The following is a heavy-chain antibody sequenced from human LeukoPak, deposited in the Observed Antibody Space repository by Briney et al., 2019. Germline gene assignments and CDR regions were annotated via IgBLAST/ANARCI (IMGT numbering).Heavy chain of an antibody. V-gene: IGHV1-8*01. CDR3: ARVKGYCSSTSCLRYNWFDP. CDR1: GYTFTSYD. D-gene: IGHD2-2*01. J-gene: IGHJ5*02. CDR2: MNPNSGNT. Sequence: ASVKVSCKASGYTFTSYDINWVRQATGQGLEWMGWMNPNSGNTGYAQKFQGRVTMTRNTSISTAYMELSSLRSEDTAGYYCARVKGYCSSTSCLRYNWFDPWGQGTLVTVSS.